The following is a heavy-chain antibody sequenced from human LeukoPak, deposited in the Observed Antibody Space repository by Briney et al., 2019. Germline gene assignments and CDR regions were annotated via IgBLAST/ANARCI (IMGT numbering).Heavy chain of an antibody. Sequence: PGRSLRLSCAASGFTFSSYGMHWVRQAPGKGLEWVAVISYDGSNKYYADSVKGRFTISGDNSKNTLYLQMNSLRAEDTAVYYCAKDRATVTYYYYGMDVWGQGTTVTVSS. CDR3: AKDRATVTYYYYGMDV. CDR1: GFTFSSYG. J-gene: IGHJ6*02. D-gene: IGHD4-17*01. V-gene: IGHV3-30*18. CDR2: ISYDGSNK.